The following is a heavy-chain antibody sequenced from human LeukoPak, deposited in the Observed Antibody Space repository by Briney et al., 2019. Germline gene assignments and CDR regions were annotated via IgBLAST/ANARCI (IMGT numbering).Heavy chain of an antibody. CDR2: MWYDGSGE. J-gene: IGHJ4*02. Sequence: SGGSLRLSCAASGFILSTHGMHWVRQAPGKGLEWVAGMWYDGSGEDYADSVKGRFTISRDMSKNTLNLQMNSLRVEDTAMFYCARDLSFGSLDFRGQGTLVTVSS. CDR3: ARDLSFGSLDF. D-gene: IGHD1-26*01. V-gene: IGHV3-33*01. CDR1: GFILSTHG.